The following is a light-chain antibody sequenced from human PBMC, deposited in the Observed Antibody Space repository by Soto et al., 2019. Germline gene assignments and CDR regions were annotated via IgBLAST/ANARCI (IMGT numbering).Light chain of an antibody. CDR2: KVS. Sequence: DVVMTQSPLSLPVTLGQPASVSCRSSQSLVHSDGNTYLTWFQQRPGQSPRRLIYKVSNRDSGVPDRFSGSGSGTDVTLRVSRVEAEDVGVYYCMQGAHWPYTFGQGTKLEIK. V-gene: IGKV2-30*02. CDR1: QSLVHSDGNTY. CDR3: MQGAHWPYT. J-gene: IGKJ2*01.